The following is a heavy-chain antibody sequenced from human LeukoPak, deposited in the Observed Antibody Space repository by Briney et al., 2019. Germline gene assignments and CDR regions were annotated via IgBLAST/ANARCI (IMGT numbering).Heavy chain of an antibody. V-gene: IGHV3-74*01. CDR2: INTDGSST. J-gene: IGHJ5*02. D-gene: IGHD6-13*01. CDR3: ARDWGAAERENWFDP. Sequence: GGSLRLSCAASGFTFSSYWMHWVRQAPGKGLVWVSRINTDGSSTSYADSVKGRFTISRDNAKNTLYLQMNSLRAEDTAVYYCARDWGAAERENWFDPWGQGTLVTVSS. CDR1: GFTFSSYW.